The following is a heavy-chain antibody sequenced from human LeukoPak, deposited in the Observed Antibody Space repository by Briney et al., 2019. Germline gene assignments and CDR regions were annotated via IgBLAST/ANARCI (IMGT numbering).Heavy chain of an antibody. CDR2: ISYDGSNK. Sequence: PGGSLRLSCAASGFTFSSYAMHWVRQAPGKGLEWVAVISYDGSNKYYADSVKGRFTISRDNSKNTLYLQMNSLRAEDTAVYYCARDRATWYYGSGTLDYWGQGTLVTVSS. V-gene: IGHV3-30-3*01. CDR3: ARDRATWYYGSGTLDY. D-gene: IGHD3-10*01. CDR1: GFTFSSYA. J-gene: IGHJ4*02.